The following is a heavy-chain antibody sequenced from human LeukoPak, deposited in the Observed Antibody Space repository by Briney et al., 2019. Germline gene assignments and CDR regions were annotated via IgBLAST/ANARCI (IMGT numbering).Heavy chain of an antibody. J-gene: IGHJ4*02. CDR3: ARGLDHSKTGY. D-gene: IGHD4-11*01. CDR1: GGSLSGYY. Sequence: KASETLSLTCAVYGGSLSGYYWSWIRQPPGKGLEWIGEMHHSEGTNYNPSLKSRVTISLDTCKNQFSLKLSSVTAADTALYYCARGLDHSKTGYWGQGTLVTVSS. CDR2: MHHSEGT. V-gene: IGHV4-34*01.